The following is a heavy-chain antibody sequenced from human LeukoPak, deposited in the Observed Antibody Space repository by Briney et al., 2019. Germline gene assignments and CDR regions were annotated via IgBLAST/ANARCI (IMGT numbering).Heavy chain of an antibody. D-gene: IGHD1-20*01. CDR1: GGSISSYY. V-gene: IGHV4-4*07. J-gene: IGHJ4*02. CDR3: ARQRPRTGITGTAQVLNFDY. CDR2: IYTTGST. Sequence: PSETLSLTCTVSGGSISSYYWTWIRQPAGKGLEWIGRIYTTGSTNYNPSLKSRVTMSVDTSENQFSLKLSSVTAADTAVYYCARQRPRTGITGTAQVLNFDYWGQGTLVTVSS.